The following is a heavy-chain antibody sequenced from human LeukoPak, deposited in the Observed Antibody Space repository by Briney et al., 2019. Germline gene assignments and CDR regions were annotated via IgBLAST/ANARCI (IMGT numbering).Heavy chain of an antibody. CDR1: GYTFTNYG. CDR3: ARDYYDSSGYAEYFQH. Sequence: ASVMVSCKASGYTFTNYGISWVRQAPGQGLEWMGWISAYNGNTNYAQKLQGRVTMTTDTSTSTAYMELRSLRSDDTAVYYCARDYYDSSGYAEYFQHWGQGTLVTVSS. CDR2: ISAYNGNT. V-gene: IGHV1-18*01. D-gene: IGHD3-22*01. J-gene: IGHJ1*01.